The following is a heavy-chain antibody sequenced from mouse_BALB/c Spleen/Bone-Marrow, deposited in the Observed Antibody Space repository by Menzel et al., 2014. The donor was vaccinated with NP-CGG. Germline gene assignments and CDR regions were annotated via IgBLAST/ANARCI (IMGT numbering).Heavy chain of an antibody. Sequence: EVQLQQPGAELVKPGASVKLSCTASGFNIKDAYIHWVKQRPEQGLEWIGRIDPANGNTKYDPKFQGKATITADTSSNTAYLHLSSLTSEDTAVYYCARYRYYGSSGWDYWGQGTSVTVSS. V-gene: IGHV14-3*02. CDR1: GFNIKDAY. CDR3: ARYRYYGSSGWDY. D-gene: IGHD1-1*01. CDR2: IDPANGNT. J-gene: IGHJ4*01.